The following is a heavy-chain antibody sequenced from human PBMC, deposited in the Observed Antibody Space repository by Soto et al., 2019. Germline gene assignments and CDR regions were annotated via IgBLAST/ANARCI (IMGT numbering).Heavy chain of an antibody. Sequence: EVQLLESGGGLVQPGGSLRLSCAASGFTFSSYAMSWVRQPPGKGREWVSAISGSGGSTYYADSVKGRFTISRDNSKNTLYLQMNSLRAEDTAVYYCAKSTVTTPYYFDYWGQGTLVTVSS. V-gene: IGHV3-23*01. CDR3: AKSTVTTPYYFDY. J-gene: IGHJ4*02. CDR1: GFTFSSYA. D-gene: IGHD4-4*01. CDR2: ISGSGGST.